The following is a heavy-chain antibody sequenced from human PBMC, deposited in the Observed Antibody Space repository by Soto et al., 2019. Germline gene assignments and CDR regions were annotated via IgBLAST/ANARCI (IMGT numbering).Heavy chain of an antibody. J-gene: IGHJ4*02. CDR2: INDDGSST. CDR1: GFTLSSYW. D-gene: IGHD2-2*01. Sequence: GGSLRLSCGASGFTLSSYWMHWVRQAPGKGLVWVSRINDDGSSTSYVDSVKGRFPISRANAKNTLYLQMTSLRVEDTAGYYCARGYCSSTSCYSVYLDDWGQGTLVTVSS. CDR3: ARGYCSSTSCYSVYLDD. V-gene: IGHV3-74*01.